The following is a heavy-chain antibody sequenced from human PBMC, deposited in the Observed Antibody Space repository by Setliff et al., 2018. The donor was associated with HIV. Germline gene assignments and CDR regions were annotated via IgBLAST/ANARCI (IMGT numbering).Heavy chain of an antibody. CDR2: IHYSGST. D-gene: IGHD6-6*01. J-gene: IGHJ6*03. Sequence: SETLSLTCTVSGGSISNHYWGWIRQPPGKGLEFIGNIHYSGSTDYNPSIKGRVTMSVDMSKNQLSLKVTSVTAADTAVYYCGRFQAWQLVRGYYYYLDVWGRGATVTVSS. CDR3: GRFQAWQLVRGYYYYLDV. V-gene: IGHV4-59*11. CDR1: GGSISNHY.